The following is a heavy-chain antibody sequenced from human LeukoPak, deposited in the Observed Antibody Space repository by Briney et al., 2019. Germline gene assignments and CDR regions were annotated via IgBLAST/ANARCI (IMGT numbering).Heavy chain of an antibody. CDR3: ARAYSSGRGYYFDY. D-gene: IGHD6-19*01. CDR1: GGTFSSYT. CDR2: IIPILGIA. J-gene: IGHJ4*02. V-gene: IGHV1-69*02. Sequence: SVKVSCKASGGTFSSYTISWVRQAPGQGLEWMGRIIPILGIANYAQKFQGRVTITADKSTSTAYMELSSLRSEDTAVYHCARAYSSGRGYYFDYWGQGTLVTVSS.